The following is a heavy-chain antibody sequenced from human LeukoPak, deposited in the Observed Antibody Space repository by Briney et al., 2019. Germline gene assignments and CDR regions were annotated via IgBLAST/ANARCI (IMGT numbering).Heavy chain of an antibody. D-gene: IGHD6-13*01. CDR2: ISAGSSI. CDR1: GFTFSDFY. J-gene: IGHJ4*02. Sequence: PGGSLRLSCAASGFTFSDFYMSWIRQAPGKGLDYVSYISAGSSIYYADSVKGRFTISRDNANNSLYLQLDSLRADDTAVYYCAKSYIKRQQLIRVVPGHYFDSWGQGALVIVSS. V-gene: IGHV3-11*01. CDR3: AKSYIKRQQLIRVVPGHYFDS.